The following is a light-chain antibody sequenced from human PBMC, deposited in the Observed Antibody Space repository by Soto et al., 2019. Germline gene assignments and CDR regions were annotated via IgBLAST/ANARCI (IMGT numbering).Light chain of an antibody. J-gene: IGKJ2*01. V-gene: IGKV3-20*01. Sequence: EIVLTQSPGTLSLSPGERATLSCRASQSVSSSYLAWYQQKPGQAPRLLIYGATSRATGIPDRFSGSGSGKDFTLTISRLEPDDFAVYYCQQYGSSPPDTFGQGTKLEIK. CDR2: GAT. CDR1: QSVSSSY. CDR3: QQYGSSPPDT.